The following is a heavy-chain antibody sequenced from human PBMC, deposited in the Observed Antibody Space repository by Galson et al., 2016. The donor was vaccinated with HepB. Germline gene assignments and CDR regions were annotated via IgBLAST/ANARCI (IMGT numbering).Heavy chain of an antibody. CDR3: ATGPTASTFVS. J-gene: IGHJ5*02. D-gene: IGHD2/OR15-2a*01. CDR2: IFPSGST. Sequence: SETLSLTCAVSGGSMSDYNWWHWVRQSPGTGLEWIGEIFPSGSTNYNPSLAGPVSISADTSKNTLFLTLRSVPAADTAVYYCATGPTASTFVSWGQGILVTVSS. CDR1: GGSMSDYNW. V-gene: IGHV4-4*02.